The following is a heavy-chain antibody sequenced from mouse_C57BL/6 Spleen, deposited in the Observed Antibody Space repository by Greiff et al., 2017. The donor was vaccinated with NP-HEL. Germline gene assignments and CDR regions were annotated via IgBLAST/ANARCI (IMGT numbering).Heavy chain of an antibody. CDR3: AVYSNYEYFDV. J-gene: IGHJ1*03. D-gene: IGHD2-5*01. CDR2: IDPSDSYT. CDR1: GYTFTSYW. V-gene: IGHV1-69*01. Sequence: VQLQQPGAELVMPGASVKLSCKASGYTFTSYWMHWVKQRPGQGLEWIGEIDPSDSYTNYNQKFKGKSTLTVDKSSSTAYMQLSSLTSEDSAVYYCAVYSNYEYFDVWGTGTTVTVSS.